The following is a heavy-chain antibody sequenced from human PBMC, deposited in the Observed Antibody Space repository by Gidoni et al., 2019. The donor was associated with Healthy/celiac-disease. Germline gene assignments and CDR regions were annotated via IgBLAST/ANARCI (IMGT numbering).Heavy chain of an antibody. Sequence: EVQLVESGGGLVQPGRSLRLSCAASGFTFDDYAMHCVRQAPGTGLGLVSGIRWNSGSIGYADSVKGRFTISRDNAKNSLYLQMNSLRAEDTALYYCEKDIEWELLSRGWFDPWGQGTLVTVSS. CDR1: GFTFDDYA. J-gene: IGHJ5*02. V-gene: IGHV3-9*01. CDR3: EKDIEWELLSRGWFDP. CDR2: IRWNSGSI. D-gene: IGHD1-26*01.